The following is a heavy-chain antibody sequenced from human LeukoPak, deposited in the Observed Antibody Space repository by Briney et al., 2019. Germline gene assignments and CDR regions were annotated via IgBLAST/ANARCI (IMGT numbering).Heavy chain of an antibody. CDR2: INPNTGDT. J-gene: IGHJ5*02. D-gene: IGHD6-13*01. Sequence: GASVKVSCKASGYTFTDYYMHWVRQAPGQGLEWMGWINPNTGDTNYAQKFQGRVTMTRDTSINTAYLEVSRLKSEDTAVYYCARVGSWYNNHNWFDPWGQGTLVTVSS. CDR3: ARVGSWYNNHNWFDP. V-gene: IGHV1-2*02. CDR1: GYTFTDYY.